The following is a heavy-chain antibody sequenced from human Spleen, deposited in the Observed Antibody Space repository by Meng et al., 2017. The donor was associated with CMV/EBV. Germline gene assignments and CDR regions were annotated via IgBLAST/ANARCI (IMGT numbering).Heavy chain of an antibody. D-gene: IGHD3-22*01. V-gene: IGHV4-31*02. CDR3: ARGLSPIDSSGYYLYFDY. CDR2: IYYSGST. J-gene: IGHJ4*02. Sequence: SSGGYYWSWIRQHPRKGLEWIGYIYYSGSTYYNPSLKRRLTISVDTSKNQFSLTLSSVTAADTAVYYCARGLSPIDSSGYYLYFDYWGQGTLVTVSS. CDR1: SSGGYY.